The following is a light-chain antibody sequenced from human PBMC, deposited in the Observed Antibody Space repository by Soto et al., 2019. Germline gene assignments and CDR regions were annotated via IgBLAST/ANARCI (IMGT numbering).Light chain of an antibody. J-gene: IGLJ2*01. CDR2: LEGSGSY. Sequence: QPVLTQSSSASASLGSSVKLTCTLSSGHSTYIIAWHQQQPGKAPRYLMKLEGSGSYNKGSGVPDRFSGSSSGADRYLTISNLQFEDEADYYCETWDNNPVVFGGGTKLTVL. V-gene: IGLV4-60*02. CDR3: ETWDNNPVV. CDR1: SGHSTYI.